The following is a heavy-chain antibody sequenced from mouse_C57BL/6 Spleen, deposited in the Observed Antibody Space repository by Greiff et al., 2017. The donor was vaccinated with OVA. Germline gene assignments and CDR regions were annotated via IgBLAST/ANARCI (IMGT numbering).Heavy chain of an antibody. Sequence: VQLQQPGAELVKPGASVKMSCKASGYTFPSYWITWVKQRPGQGLEWIGDIYPGSGSTNYNEKFKSKATLTVDTSSSTAYMQLSSLTSEDSAVYYCARRYGSSLYYAMDYWGQGTSVTVSS. D-gene: IGHD1-1*01. J-gene: IGHJ4*01. CDR1: GYTFPSYW. CDR3: ARRYGSSLYYAMDY. CDR2: IYPGSGST. V-gene: IGHV1-55*01.